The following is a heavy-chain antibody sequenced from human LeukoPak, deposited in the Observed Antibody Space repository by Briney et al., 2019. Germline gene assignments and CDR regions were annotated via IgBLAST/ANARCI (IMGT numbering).Heavy chain of an antibody. J-gene: IGHJ4*02. CDR2: ISGSGGST. D-gene: IGHD3-10*01. CDR1: GFTFSSYA. Sequence: PGGSLRLSCAASGFTFSSYAMSWVRQAPGEGLEWVSAISGSGGSTYYADSVKGRFTISRDNSKNTLYLQMNSLRAEDTAVYYCAKDRKGTMVRGVIDYWGQGTLVTVSS. CDR3: AKDRKGTMVRGVIDY. V-gene: IGHV3-23*01.